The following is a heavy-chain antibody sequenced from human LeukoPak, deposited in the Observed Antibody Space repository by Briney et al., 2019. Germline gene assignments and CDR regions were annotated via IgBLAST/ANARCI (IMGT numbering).Heavy chain of an antibody. J-gene: IGHJ4*02. V-gene: IGHV1-46*01. D-gene: IGHD3-16*01. CDR3: AREEEGGTFDY. CDR2: IYSSGGST. CDR1: GYTFTSYY. Sequence: GASVKVSCKASGYTFTSYYMHWVRQAPGQGLEWMGIIYSSGGSTDYAQNFQGRVTMTRDTSTSTVYMELSGLRSDDTAVYYCAREEEGGTFDYWGQGTLVTVSS.